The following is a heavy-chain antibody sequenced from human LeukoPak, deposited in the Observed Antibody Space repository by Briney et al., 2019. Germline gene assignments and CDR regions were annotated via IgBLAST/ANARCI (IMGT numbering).Heavy chain of an antibody. CDR3: ARDIPAAYYYYGMDV. V-gene: IGHV1-69*04. Sequence: SVKVSCKASGGTFSSYAISWVRQAPGQGLEWVGRIIPILGIANYAQKFQGRVTITADKSTSTAYMELSSLRSEDTAVYYCARDIPAAYYYYGMDVWGQGTTVTVSS. CDR1: GGTFSSYA. J-gene: IGHJ6*02. D-gene: IGHD2-2*01. CDR2: IIPILGIA.